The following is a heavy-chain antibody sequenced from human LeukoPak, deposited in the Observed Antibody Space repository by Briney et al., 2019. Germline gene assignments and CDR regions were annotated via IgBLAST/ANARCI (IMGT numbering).Heavy chain of an antibody. CDR2: IFYSGAT. CDR1: DASITSHY. CDR3: ARLQSSASPFDY. V-gene: IGHV4-59*11. D-gene: IGHD2-2*01. Sequence: PSETLSLTCTVSDASITSHYWSWIQQPPGKRLEWIGYIFYSGATTYNPSLESRVSISVDTSKNQFSLRLSSVTAADTAMYYCARLQSSASPFDYWGQGTLVTVSS. J-gene: IGHJ4*02.